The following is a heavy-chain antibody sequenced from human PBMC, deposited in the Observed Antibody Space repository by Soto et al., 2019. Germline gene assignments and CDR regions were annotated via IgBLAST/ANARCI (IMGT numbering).Heavy chain of an antibody. CDR2: IYFSGST. V-gene: IGHV4-39*01. Sequence: SQTLSLTCSVSGVSISNTSYDWGWIREPPGKGLEGVGPIYFSGSTFYNLSLKSRVSISMDRSKYQCPVRLNSATAEDTAVYYCARHGCYWGQGTLVTVSS. CDR1: GVSISNTSYD. J-gene: IGHJ4*02. CDR3: ARHGCY.